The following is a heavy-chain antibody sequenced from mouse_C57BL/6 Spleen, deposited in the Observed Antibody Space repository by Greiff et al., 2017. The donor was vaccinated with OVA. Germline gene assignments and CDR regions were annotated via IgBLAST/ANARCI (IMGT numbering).Heavy chain of an antibody. Sequence: QVQLQQSGAELVRPGASVTLSCKASGYTFTDYEMHWVKQPPVHGLEWIGAIDPETGGTASNQKFKGQAILTADKSSSTAYMELRSLTSEDSAVYYGTRRDYGSSSDYWGQGTTLTVSS. J-gene: IGHJ2*01. CDR2: IDPETGGT. CDR1: GYTFTDYE. D-gene: IGHD1-1*01. CDR3: TRRDYGSSSDY. V-gene: IGHV1-15*01.